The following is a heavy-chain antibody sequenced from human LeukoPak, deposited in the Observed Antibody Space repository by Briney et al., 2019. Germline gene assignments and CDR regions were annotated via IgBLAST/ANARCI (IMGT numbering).Heavy chain of an antibody. V-gene: IGHV4-31*03. Sequence: SETLSLTCTVSGGSISSGGYYWSWIPQHPGKGLEWIGYIYYSGSTYYNPSLKSRVTISVDTSKNQFSLKLSSVTAADTAVYYCARYCSSTSCRLFDYWGQGTLVTVSS. CDR2: IYYSGST. D-gene: IGHD2-2*01. CDR3: ARYCSSTSCRLFDY. CDR1: GGSISSGGYY. J-gene: IGHJ4*02.